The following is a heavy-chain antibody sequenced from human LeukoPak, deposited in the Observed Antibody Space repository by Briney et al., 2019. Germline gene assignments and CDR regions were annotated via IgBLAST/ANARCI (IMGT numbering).Heavy chain of an antibody. V-gene: IGHV4-4*07. Sequence: SETLSLTCTVSGGSISGYTWSWIRQPAGRGLEWIGRIYASGSTNYNPSLQGRVTMSVDTSRGQFFLMVHSVTAADTAVYYCARGVVGATAFAYWGQGTVVTASS. CDR2: IYASGST. CDR3: ARGVVGATAFAY. CDR1: GGSISGYT. J-gene: IGHJ4*02. D-gene: IGHD1-26*01.